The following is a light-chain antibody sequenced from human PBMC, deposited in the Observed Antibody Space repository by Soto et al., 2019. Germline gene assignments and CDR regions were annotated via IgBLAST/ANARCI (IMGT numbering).Light chain of an antibody. Sequence: DIQMTQSPSTLSASVGDRVTITCRASQSISSWLAWYQQKPGKAPKLLIYDASSVESGVPSRFSGSGSGTEFTLTISSLQPDDVATYSCQQYNSYLYTFGQGTKLEIK. V-gene: IGKV1-5*01. CDR1: QSISSW. CDR3: QQYNSYLYT. CDR2: DAS. J-gene: IGKJ2*01.